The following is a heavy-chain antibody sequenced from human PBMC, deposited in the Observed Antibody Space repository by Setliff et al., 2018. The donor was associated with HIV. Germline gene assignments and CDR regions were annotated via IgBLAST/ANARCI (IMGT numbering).Heavy chain of an antibody. Sequence: SSETLSLTCAVYGETFNGYFWTWIRQSPGKGLEWIGELNHSGSTAYNLALESRVSMSIDTSKNQFSLKLTSVTAADTAIYYCARGRDYTGSWFRPFYLDFWGHGNLVTVSS. CDR2: LNHSGST. CDR3: ARGRDYTGSWFRPFYLDF. J-gene: IGHJ4*01. D-gene: IGHD6-13*01. V-gene: IGHV4-34*01. CDR1: GETFNGYF.